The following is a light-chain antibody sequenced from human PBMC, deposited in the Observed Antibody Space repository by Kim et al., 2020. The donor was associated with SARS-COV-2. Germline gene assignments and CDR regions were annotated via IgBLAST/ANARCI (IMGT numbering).Light chain of an antibody. CDR3: QQRINWPPLT. CDR2: DAS. Sequence: EIVLTQSPATLSLSPGERATLSCRASQSVSSYLAWYQQKPGQAPRLLIYDASNRATGIPARFSASGSGTDFTLTISSLEPEDFAVYYCQQRINWPPLTFGGGTKVDIK. V-gene: IGKV3-11*01. J-gene: IGKJ4*01. CDR1: QSVSSY.